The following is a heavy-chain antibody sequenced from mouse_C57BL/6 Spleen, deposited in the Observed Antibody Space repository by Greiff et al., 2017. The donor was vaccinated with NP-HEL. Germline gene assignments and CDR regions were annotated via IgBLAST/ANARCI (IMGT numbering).Heavy chain of an antibody. Sequence: EVQLQQSGAELVRPGASVKLSCTASGFNITDDYMHWVKQRPEQGLEWIGWIDPENGDTEYASKFQGKATITADTSSNTAYLQLSSLTSEDTAVYYCTTFYYYGSSPFAYWGQGTLVTVSA. CDR2: IDPENGDT. CDR1: GFNITDDY. D-gene: IGHD1-1*01. CDR3: TTFYYYGSSPFAY. V-gene: IGHV14-4*01. J-gene: IGHJ3*01.